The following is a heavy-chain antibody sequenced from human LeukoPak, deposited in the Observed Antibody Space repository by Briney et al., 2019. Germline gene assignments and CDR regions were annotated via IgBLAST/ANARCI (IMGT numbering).Heavy chain of an antibody. D-gene: IGHD1-26*01. Sequence: ASVKVSCKASGYTFTSYGISWVRQAPGQGLEWMGWINPNSGGTNYAQKFQGRVTMTRDTSISTAYMELSRLRSDDTAVYYCARESVAWELSHWGQGTLVTVSS. V-gene: IGHV1-2*02. CDR1: GYTFTSYG. CDR3: ARESVAWELSH. J-gene: IGHJ4*02. CDR2: INPNSGGT.